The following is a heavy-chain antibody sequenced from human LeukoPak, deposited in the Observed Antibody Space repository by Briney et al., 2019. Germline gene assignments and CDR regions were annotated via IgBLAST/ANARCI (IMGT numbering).Heavy chain of an antibody. CDR1: GFTFSNAW. V-gene: IGHV3-23*01. Sequence: GGSLRLSCAAPGFTFSNAWMNWVRQAPGKGLGWVSGISGSGGSTYYADSVKGRFTISRDNSKKTLYLQMNSLRAEDTAVYYCAKGPVVTFDIWGQGTMVTVSS. CDR3: AKGPVVTFDI. CDR2: ISGSGGST. J-gene: IGHJ3*02. D-gene: IGHD2-15*01.